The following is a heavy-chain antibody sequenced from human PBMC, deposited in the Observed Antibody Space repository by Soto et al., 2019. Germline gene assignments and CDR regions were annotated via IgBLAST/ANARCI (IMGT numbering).Heavy chain of an antibody. CDR3: AREPPVVSRSSYGGFDP. J-gene: IGHJ5*02. CDR2: ISYDGSNK. Sequence: GGSLRLSCAASGFTFSSYAMHWVRQAPGKGLEWVAVISYDGSNKYYADSVKGRFTISRDNSKNTLYLQMNSLRAEDTAVYYCAREPPVVSRSSYGGFDPWGQGTLVTVSS. D-gene: IGHD6-13*01. CDR1: GFTFSSYA. V-gene: IGHV3-30-3*01.